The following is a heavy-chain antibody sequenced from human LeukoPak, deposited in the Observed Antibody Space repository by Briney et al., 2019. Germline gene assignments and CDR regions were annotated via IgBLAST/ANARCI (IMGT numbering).Heavy chain of an antibody. CDR2: ISSSSSYI. J-gene: IGHJ4*02. D-gene: IGHD2-2*01. CDR1: GFTFSSYE. V-gene: IGHV3-21*01. CDR3: ASGRYCSSTSCQNYFDY. Sequence: PGGSLRLSCAASGFTFSSYEMNWVRQAPGKGLEWVSSISSSSSYIYYADSVKGRFTISRDNAKNSLYLQMNSLRAEDTAVYYCASGRYCSSTSCQNYFDYWGQGTLVTVSS.